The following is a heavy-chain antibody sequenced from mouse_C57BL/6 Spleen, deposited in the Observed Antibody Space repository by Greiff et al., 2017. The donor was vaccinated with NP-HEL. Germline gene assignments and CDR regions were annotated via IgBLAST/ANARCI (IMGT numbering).Heavy chain of an antibody. CDR1: GYSITSGYY. J-gene: IGHJ2*01. CDR3: ARDSNYGLGY. V-gene: IGHV3-6*01. CDR2: ISYDGSN. D-gene: IGHD2-5*01. Sequence: EVKLVESGPGLVKPSQSLSLTCSVTGYSITSGYYWNWIRQFPGNKLEWMGYISYDGSNNYNPSLKNRISITRDTSKNQFFLKLNSVTTEDTATYYCARDSNYGLGYWGQGTTLTVSS.